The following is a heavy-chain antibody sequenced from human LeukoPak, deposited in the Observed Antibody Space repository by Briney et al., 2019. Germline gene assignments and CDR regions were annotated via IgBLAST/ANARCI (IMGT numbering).Heavy chain of an antibody. D-gene: IGHD5-24*01. CDR3: ARGGRLMATIV. Sequence: PSETLSLTCTVSGGSISSGGYYWSWIRQPPGKGLEWIGEINHSGSTNYNPSLKSRVTISVDTSKNQFSLKLSSVTAADTAVYYCARGGRLMATIVWGQGTLVTVSS. CDR2: INHSGST. J-gene: IGHJ4*02. V-gene: IGHV4-39*07. CDR1: GGSISSGGYY.